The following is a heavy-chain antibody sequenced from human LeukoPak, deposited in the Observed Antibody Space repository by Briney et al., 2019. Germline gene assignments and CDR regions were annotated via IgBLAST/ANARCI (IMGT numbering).Heavy chain of an antibody. CDR2: INTNTGNP. J-gene: IGHJ1*01. CDR3: ARDKSALYFQH. CDR1: GGTFSRYA. Sequence: ASVKVSCKASGGTFSRYAMSWVRQAPGQGLEWMGWINTNTGNPTYAQGFTGRFVFSLDTSVSTAYLQISSLKAEDTAVYYCARDKSALYFQHWGQGTLVTVSS. V-gene: IGHV7-4-1*02.